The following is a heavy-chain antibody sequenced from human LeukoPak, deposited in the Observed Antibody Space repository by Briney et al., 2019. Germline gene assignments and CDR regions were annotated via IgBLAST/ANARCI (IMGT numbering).Heavy chain of an antibody. D-gene: IGHD7-27*01. Sequence: SETLSLTCTVSGYSISSGYYWGWIRQPPGKGLEWIGSIYQSGSTYYNPSLKSRVTISVDTSENQFSLKLSSVTAADTAMYYCARVTGTWYFDLWGRGTLVTVSP. CDR2: IYQSGST. CDR1: GYSISSGYY. V-gene: IGHV4-38-2*02. CDR3: ARVTGTWYFDL. J-gene: IGHJ2*01.